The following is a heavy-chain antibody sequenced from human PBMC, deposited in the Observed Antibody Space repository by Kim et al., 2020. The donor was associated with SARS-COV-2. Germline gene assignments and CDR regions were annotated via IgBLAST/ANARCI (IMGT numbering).Heavy chain of an antibody. J-gene: IGHJ4*02. Sequence: SETLSLTCTVSGVSISRSSYYWGWIRQPPGKGLEWIGSIHYSGSTYYNPSLKSRVTISVDTSKNQFSLKLTSMTAADTAVYYCARLPIRFYGILTAPTWVDYWGQGTLVTVSS. CDR1: GVSISRSSYY. D-gene: IGHD3-9*01. CDR2: IHYSGST. CDR3: ARLPIRFYGILTAPTWVDY. V-gene: IGHV4-39*01.